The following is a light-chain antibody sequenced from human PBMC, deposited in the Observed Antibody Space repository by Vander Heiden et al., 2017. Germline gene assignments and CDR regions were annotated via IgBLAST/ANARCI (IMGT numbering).Light chain of an antibody. V-gene: IGKV3-20*01. J-gene: IGKJ3*01. CDR3: QHYGNSSHFT. Sequence: ELVLTQSPGTLSLSPGESASQSVGSNYLAWYQQKPGQAPRLLIYDASNRTTGIPDRCSGSGSGTDFSLTISRLEPEDFAVYYCQHYGNSSHFTFGPGTKVDVK. CDR2: DAS. CDR1: QSVGSNY.